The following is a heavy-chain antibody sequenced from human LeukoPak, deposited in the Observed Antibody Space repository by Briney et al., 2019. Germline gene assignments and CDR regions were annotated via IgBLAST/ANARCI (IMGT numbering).Heavy chain of an antibody. D-gene: IGHD3-9*01. Sequence: GGSLRLSCAASGFTFSSYDMHWVRQATGKGLEWVSAIGTAGDTYYPGSVKGRFTISRENAKNSLYLQMNSLKTEDTAVYYCAGDYNFLTGLNYWGQGTLVTVSS. V-gene: IGHV3-13*01. J-gene: IGHJ4*02. CDR2: IGTAGDT. CDR1: GFTFSSYD. CDR3: AGDYNFLTGLNY.